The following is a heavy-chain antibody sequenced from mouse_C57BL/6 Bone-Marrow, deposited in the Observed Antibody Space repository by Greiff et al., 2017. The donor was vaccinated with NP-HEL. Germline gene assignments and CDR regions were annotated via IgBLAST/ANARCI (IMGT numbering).Heavy chain of an antibody. CDR1: GYTFTSYG. D-gene: IGHD2-3*01. J-gene: IGHJ3*01. CDR2: IYPRSGNT. Sequence: QVQLKVSGAELARPGASVKLSCKASGYTFTSYGISWVKQRTGQGLEWIGEIYPRSGNTYYNEKFKGKATLTADKSSSTAYMELRSLTSEDSAVYFCARNGYYPAWFAYWGQGTLVTVSA. CDR3: ARNGYYPAWFAY. V-gene: IGHV1-81*01.